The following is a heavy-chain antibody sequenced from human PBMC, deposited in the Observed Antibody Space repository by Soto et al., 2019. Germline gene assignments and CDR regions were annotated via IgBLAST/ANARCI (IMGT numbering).Heavy chain of an antibody. CDR1: GGSISSGGYY. Sequence: QVQLQESGPGLVKPSQTLSLTCTVSGGSISSGGYYWSWIRQHPGKGLEWIGCIYYSGSTNYNPSLKSRVTMSVDTSKNQFSLKLSSVTAADTAVYYCARGRFGEFAYDYWGQGTLVTVSS. CDR3: ARGRFGEFAYDY. CDR2: IYYSGST. V-gene: IGHV4-31*03. J-gene: IGHJ4*02. D-gene: IGHD3-10*01.